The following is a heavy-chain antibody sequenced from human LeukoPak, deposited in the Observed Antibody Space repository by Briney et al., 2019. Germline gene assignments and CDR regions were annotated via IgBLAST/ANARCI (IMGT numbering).Heavy chain of an antibody. J-gene: IGHJ4*02. D-gene: IGHD3-3*01. CDR3: AKDWGFWSGHYTDDY. CDR1: GFTFSSYA. Sequence: GGSLRLSCAASGFTFSSYAMSWVRQAPGKGLEWVSAISGSGGSTYYADSVKGRFTISRDNSKNTLYLQMNSLRAEDTAVYYCAKDWGFWSGHYTDDYWGQGTLVTVSS. CDR2: ISGSGGST. V-gene: IGHV3-23*01.